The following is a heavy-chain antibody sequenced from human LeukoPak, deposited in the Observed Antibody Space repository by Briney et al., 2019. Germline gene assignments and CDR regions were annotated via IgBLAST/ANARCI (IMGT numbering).Heavy chain of an antibody. CDR3: TKGTIWLPFDY. J-gene: IGHJ4*02. Sequence: GGSLRPSCAASGFTFSSYAMSWVRQAPGKGLEWVSAISGSGGSTYYADSVKGRFTISRDNSKNTLYLQMNSLRAEDTAVYYCTKGTIWLPFDYWGQGTLVTVSS. CDR2: ISGSGGST. V-gene: IGHV3-23*01. D-gene: IGHD5-18*01. CDR1: GFTFSSYA.